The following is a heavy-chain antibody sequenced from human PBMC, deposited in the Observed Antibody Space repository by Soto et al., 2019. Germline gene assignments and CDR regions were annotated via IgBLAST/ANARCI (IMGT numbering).Heavy chain of an antibody. CDR1: GYTFTSYY. Sequence: AASVKVSGKASGYTFTSYYMHWVRQAPGQGLEWMGIINPSGGSTSYAQKFQGRVTMTRDTSTSTVYMELSSLRSEDTAVYYCARVGDLYYDILTGYPVFDYWGQGTLVTVSS. CDR2: INPSGGST. D-gene: IGHD3-9*01. V-gene: IGHV1-46*01. J-gene: IGHJ4*02. CDR3: ARVGDLYYDILTGYPVFDY.